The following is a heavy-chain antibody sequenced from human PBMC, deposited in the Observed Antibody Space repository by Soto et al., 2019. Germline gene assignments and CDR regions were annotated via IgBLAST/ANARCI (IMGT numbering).Heavy chain of an antibody. Sequence: ASVKVSCKASGFTFSTYDIHWVRQATGQGLEWMGWMNPNTGNSGSAQKFQGRVTMTRNTSITTAYMEVSSLRSDDTAVYFCARRQERSAPHHFDLWGQGTLVIVSS. CDR3: ARRQERSAPHHFDL. V-gene: IGHV1-8*01. J-gene: IGHJ4*02. CDR1: GFTFSTYD. CDR2: MNPNTGNS.